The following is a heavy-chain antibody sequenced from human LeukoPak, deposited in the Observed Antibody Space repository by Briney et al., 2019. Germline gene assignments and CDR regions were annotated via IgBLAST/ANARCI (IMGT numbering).Heavy chain of an antibody. D-gene: IGHD3-22*01. V-gene: IGHV4-39*07. Sequence: PSETLSLTCTVSGGSISSSSYYWGWIRQPPGKGLEWIGSIYHSGSTYYNPSLKSRVTISVDTSKNQFSLKLSSVTAADTAVYYCAGEGYYYDSSGYRFDYWGQGTLVTVSS. J-gene: IGHJ4*02. CDR2: IYHSGST. CDR3: AGEGYYYDSSGYRFDY. CDR1: GGSISSSSYY.